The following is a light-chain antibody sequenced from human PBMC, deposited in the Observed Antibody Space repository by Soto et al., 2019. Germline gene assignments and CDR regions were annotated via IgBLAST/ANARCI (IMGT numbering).Light chain of an antibody. J-gene: IGLJ1*01. V-gene: IGLV1-44*01. Sequence: QSVLTQPPSASGTPGQRVTISCSGSYSNIGSNTVNWYQHLPGTAPKLLIYSTDQRPSGVPDRFSGSKSGTSASLAISGLQSDDEADYYCAAWDDSLNGFYVFGTGTKLTVL. CDR3: AAWDDSLNGFYV. CDR1: YSNIGSNT. CDR2: STD.